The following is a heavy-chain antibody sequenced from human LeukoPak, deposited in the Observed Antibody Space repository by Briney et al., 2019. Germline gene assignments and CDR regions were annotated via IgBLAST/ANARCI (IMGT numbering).Heavy chain of an antibody. D-gene: IGHD3-3*01. CDR2: IYYSGST. V-gene: IGHV4-30-4*08. J-gene: IGHJ4*02. CDR3: ARTTTYYDFWSGYYDY. Sequence: KPSETLSLTCAVYGGSISSGDYYWSWIRQPPGKGLEWIGYIYYSGSTYYNPSLKSRVTISVDTSKNQFSLKLSSVTAADTAVYYCARTTTYYDFWSGYYDYWGQGTLVTVSS. CDR1: GGSISSGDYY.